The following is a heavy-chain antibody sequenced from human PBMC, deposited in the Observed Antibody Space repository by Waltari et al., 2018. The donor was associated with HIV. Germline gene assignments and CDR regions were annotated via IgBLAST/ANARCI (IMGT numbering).Heavy chain of an antibody. CDR3: ARCETVVTPFINKYLGLDV. D-gene: IGHD2-15*01. CDR1: FITLGYYS. V-gene: IGHV3-48*01. CDR2: ISATGTTI. Sequence: VQPVASGCMLDQPGGSSRLSCLYSFITLGYYSMNCVPRSPGKGLEWVAYISATGTTIFYANSVKGRFTVSRDNVENSLYLDMSSLRAEDTGDYYCARCETVVTPFINKYLGLDVWGPGTTVTVSS. J-gene: IGHJ6*02.